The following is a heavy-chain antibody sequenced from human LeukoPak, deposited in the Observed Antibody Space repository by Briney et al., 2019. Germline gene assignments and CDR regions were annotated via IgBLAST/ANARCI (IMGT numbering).Heavy chain of an antibody. D-gene: IGHD3-3*01. Sequence: GGSLRLSCAASGFTFSSYSMNWVRQAPGKGLEWVSYISSSSSTIYYADSVKGRFTISRDNAKNSLYLQMNSPRAEDTAVYYCARGYDVWSGYYPMMSYYFDYWGQGTLVTVSS. CDR3: ARGYDVWSGYYPMMSYYFDY. CDR1: GFTFSSYS. J-gene: IGHJ4*02. CDR2: ISSSSSTI. V-gene: IGHV3-48*01.